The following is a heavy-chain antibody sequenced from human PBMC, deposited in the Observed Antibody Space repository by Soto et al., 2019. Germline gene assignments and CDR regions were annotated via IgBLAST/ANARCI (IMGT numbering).Heavy chain of an antibody. J-gene: IGHJ6*03. CDR1: GYTFTSYD. V-gene: IGHV1-8*01. D-gene: IGHD2-2*01. Sequence: QVQLVQSGAEVKKPGASVKVSCKASGYTFTSYDINWVRQATGQGLEWMGWMNPNSGNTGYAQKFQGRVTMTRNTSISTAYMELSSLRSEDTAVYYCARGAELGYCSSTSCYVYYYYYMDVWGKGTTVTVSS. CDR3: ARGAELGYCSSTSCYVYYYYYMDV. CDR2: MNPNSGNT.